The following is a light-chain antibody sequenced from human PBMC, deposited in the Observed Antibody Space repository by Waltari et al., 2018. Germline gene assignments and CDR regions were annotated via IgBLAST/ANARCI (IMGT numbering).Light chain of an antibody. CDR3: QSADSSGTYVV. CDR2: KDT. CDR1: TLPNQF. V-gene: IGLV3-25*03. J-gene: IGLJ2*01. Sequence: SFELTQPPSVSVSPGQTARSTCSGKTLPNQFAYWYLQKPGQAPVLVIFKDTERPSGIPERFSGSSSGTTVTLTISGVQAEDEADYYYQSADSSGTYVVFGGGTKLTVL.